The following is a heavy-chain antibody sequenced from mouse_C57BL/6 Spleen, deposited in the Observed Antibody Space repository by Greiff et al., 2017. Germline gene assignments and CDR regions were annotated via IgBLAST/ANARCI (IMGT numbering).Heavy chain of an antibody. D-gene: IGHD2-4*01. Sequence: VQLKQSGTVLARPGASVTMSCKTSGYTFTSYWMHWVKQRPGQGLEWIGAIYPGNSDTSYNQKFKGKAKLTAVTSASTAYMELSSLTNEDSAVYYCTVYYDYDEGVFDYWGQGTTLTVSS. CDR1: GYTFTSYW. CDR2: IYPGNSDT. J-gene: IGHJ2*01. CDR3: TVYYDYDEGVFDY. V-gene: IGHV1-5*01.